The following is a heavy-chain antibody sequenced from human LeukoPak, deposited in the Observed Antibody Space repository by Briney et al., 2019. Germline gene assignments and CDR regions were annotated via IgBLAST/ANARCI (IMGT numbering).Heavy chain of an antibody. V-gene: IGHV3-30-3*01. Sequence: GRSLRLSCAASGFTFSSYAMHWVRRAPGKGLEWVAVISYDGSNKYYADSVKGRFTISRDNSKNTLYLQMNSLRAEDTAVYYCARDRYYYDSSGYYPFGYWGQGTLVTVSS. CDR2: ISYDGSNK. J-gene: IGHJ4*02. CDR3: ARDRYYYDSSGYYPFGY. CDR1: GFTFSSYA. D-gene: IGHD3-22*01.